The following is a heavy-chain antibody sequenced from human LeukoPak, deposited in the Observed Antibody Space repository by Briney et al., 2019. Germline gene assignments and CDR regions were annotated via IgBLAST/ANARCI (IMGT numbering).Heavy chain of an antibody. J-gene: IGHJ4*02. D-gene: IGHD2-21*01. CDR1: GFSFSSHW. Sequence: GGSLRLSCAASGFSFSSHWVHWVRHAPGKGLVWISRISDDGSYTSNVDSVKGRFTITRDNVNNMLYLHMNSLRAEDTAVYYCASFGISWRSSYWGQGTLVTVSS. CDR2: ISDDGSYT. CDR3: ASFGISWRSSY. V-gene: IGHV3-74*01.